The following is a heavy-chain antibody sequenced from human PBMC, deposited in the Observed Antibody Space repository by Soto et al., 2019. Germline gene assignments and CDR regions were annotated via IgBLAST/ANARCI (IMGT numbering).Heavy chain of an antibody. V-gene: IGHV3-74*01. CDR2: INHDGSKT. J-gene: IGHJ4*02. CDR1: QFSFSSYW. Sequence: GGSLRLSCAASQFSFSSYWMHWVRQVPGKGPAWVSRINHDGSKTEYADSVKGRFTISRDNTNNTLYLQMNSLRVEDTAMYYCVREPWGFSGTWYDYWGQGTLVTSPQ. D-gene: IGHD6-13*01. CDR3: VREPWGFSGTWYDY.